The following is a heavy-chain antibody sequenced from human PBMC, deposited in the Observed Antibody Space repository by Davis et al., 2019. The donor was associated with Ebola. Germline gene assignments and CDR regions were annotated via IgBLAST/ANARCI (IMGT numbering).Heavy chain of an antibody. CDR2: IYYSGST. CDR3: AKSSAATYYYYYGMDV. D-gene: IGHD2-15*01. J-gene: IGHJ6*04. Sequence: SETLSLTCTVSGGSISSSSYYWGWIRQPPGKGLEWIGSIYYSGSTYYNPSLKSRVTISVDTSKNQFSLKLSSVTAADTAVYYCAKSSAATYYYYYGMDVWGKGTTVTVSS. V-gene: IGHV4-39*01. CDR1: GGSISSSSYY.